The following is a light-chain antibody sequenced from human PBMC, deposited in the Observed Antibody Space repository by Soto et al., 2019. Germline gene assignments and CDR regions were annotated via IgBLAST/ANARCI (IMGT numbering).Light chain of an antibody. J-gene: IGKJ1*01. V-gene: IGKV3-15*01. CDR1: QSISDT. CDR3: QQYDNWPWT. Sequence: EIVMTQSPATLSVSPGGRATLSCRASQSISDTLAWYQQKPGQAPRLLIHGASTRAPGFPDRFSGSGSGTDFPLTISSLPSEDFAVYYCQQYDNWPWTFGQGTKVESK. CDR2: GAS.